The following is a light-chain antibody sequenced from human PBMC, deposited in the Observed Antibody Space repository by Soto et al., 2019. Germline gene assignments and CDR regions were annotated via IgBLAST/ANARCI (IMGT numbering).Light chain of an antibody. CDR2: GAS. V-gene: IGKV3-15*01. CDR3: QQYYNWPPLT. Sequence: EILMTQSPATLFVSPGERATLSCRASQNVGSPVAWYQQKPGQAPSLFIYGASTRAPGIPARFSGSGSGTEFTLTISSLQSEDFAIYYCQQYYNWPPLTFGGGTKVEIQ. CDR1: QNVGSP. J-gene: IGKJ4*01.